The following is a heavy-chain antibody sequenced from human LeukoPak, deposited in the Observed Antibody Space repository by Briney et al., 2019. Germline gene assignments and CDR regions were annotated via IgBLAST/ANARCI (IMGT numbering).Heavy chain of an antibody. V-gene: IGHV1-18*01. J-gene: IGHJ4*02. D-gene: IGHD2-15*01. Sequence: ASVKVSCKASGYTFTNYGISWVRQAPGQGLEWMGWISAYNGNTNYAQKLKGRVTMTIDSSTSTAYMEQRSLTSGDTAVYYCARDVCSGGRCYFDYWGQGTLVTVSS. CDR2: ISAYNGNT. CDR1: GYTFTNYG. CDR3: ARDVCSGGRCYFDY.